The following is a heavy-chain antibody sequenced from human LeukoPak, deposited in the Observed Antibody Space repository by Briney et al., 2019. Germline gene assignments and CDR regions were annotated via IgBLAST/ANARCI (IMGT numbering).Heavy chain of an antibody. CDR2: IYHSGST. Sequence: MASETLSLTCAVSGGSISSGGYSWSWIRQPPGKGLEWIGYIYHSGSTYYNPSLKSRVTISVDTSKNQFSLKLSSVTAADTAVYYCARHQPKKSVITMIVVIGGFDYWGQGTLVTVSS. J-gene: IGHJ4*02. CDR1: GGSISSGGYS. V-gene: IGHV4-30-2*01. CDR3: ARHQPKKSVITMIVVIGGFDY. D-gene: IGHD3-22*01.